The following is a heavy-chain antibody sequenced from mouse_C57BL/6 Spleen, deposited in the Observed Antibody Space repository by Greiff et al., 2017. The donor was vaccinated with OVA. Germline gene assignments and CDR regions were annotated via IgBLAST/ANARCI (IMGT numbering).Heavy chain of an antibody. CDR1: GYTFTDYY. J-gene: IGHJ4*01. V-gene: IGHV1-76*01. CDR2: IYPGSGNT. CDR3: ALRYYYAMDY. D-gene: IGHD1-1*01. Sequence: VMLVESGAELVRPGASVKLSCKASGYTFTDYYINWVKQRPGQGLEWIARIYPGSGNTYYNEKFKGKATLTAEKSSSTAYMQLSSLTSEDSAVYFCALRYYYAMDYWGQGASVTFSS.